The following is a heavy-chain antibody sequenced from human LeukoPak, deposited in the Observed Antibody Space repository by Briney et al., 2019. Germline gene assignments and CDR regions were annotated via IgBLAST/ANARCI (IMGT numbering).Heavy chain of an antibody. CDR1: GYTFISYW. Sequence: GESLKISCKGSGYTFISYWIGWVRQMPGKGLEWMGIIYPRDSDTRYSPSFQGQVTIAADRSTSTAYLQWSSLKASDTAMYYCARSSYYYVPFDYWGQGTLVTVSS. CDR2: IYPRDSDT. V-gene: IGHV5-51*01. D-gene: IGHD3-10*02. CDR3: ARSSYYYVPFDY. J-gene: IGHJ4*02.